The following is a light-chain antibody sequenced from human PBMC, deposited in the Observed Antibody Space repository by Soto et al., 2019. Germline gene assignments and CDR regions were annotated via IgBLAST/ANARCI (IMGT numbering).Light chain of an antibody. J-gene: IGKJ3*01. Sequence: EIVLTQSPATLSLSPGERATLSCRAGQSLSTYLAWYQQKPGQAPRLLIYDASNRATGIPARFSGSGSGTDFTLTISSLEPEDFAVYYCQQRSNWPRIFTFGPGTKVDFK. V-gene: IGKV3-11*01. CDR3: QQRSNWPRIFT. CDR1: QSLSTY. CDR2: DAS.